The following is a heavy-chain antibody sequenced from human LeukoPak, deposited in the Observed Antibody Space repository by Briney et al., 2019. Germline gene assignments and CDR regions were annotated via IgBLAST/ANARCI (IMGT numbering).Heavy chain of an antibody. J-gene: IGHJ4*02. V-gene: IGHV3-23*01. CDR3: ARDRCSGGICYSFDQ. CDR1: GFTFSSYA. D-gene: IGHD2-15*01. CDR2: ISGSGGST. Sequence: GSLRLSCAASGFTFSSYAMSWVRQAPGKGLEWVSGISGSGGSTYYADSVKGRFTISRDNSKNTLYLQMNSLRAEDTAVYYCARDRCSGGICYSFDQWGQGTLVTVSS.